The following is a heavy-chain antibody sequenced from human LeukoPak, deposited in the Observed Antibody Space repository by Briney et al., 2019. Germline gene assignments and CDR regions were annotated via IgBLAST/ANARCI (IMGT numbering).Heavy chain of an antibody. V-gene: IGHV4-59*01. CDR3: ARGNHYGSSTSCYRGFDY. CDR2: IYYSGST. J-gene: IGHJ4*02. D-gene: IGHD2-2*01. Sequence: NPSETLSLTCTVSGGSISSYYWSWIRQPPQKGLEWIVYIYYSGSTNYNPSLKSLDTISLDTSKNQISLKLSSLTAADTAVYYCARGNHYGSSTSCYRGFDYWGQGTLVTVSS. CDR1: GGSISSYY.